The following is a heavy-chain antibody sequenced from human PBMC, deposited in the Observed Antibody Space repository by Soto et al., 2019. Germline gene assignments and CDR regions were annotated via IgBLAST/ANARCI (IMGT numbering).Heavy chain of an antibody. CDR1: VGSIRSYY. J-gene: IGHJ6*02. Sequence: QVQLQQSGPGLVKPSETLSLTCSVSVGSIRSYYWSWIRQSPEKGLEWIGYFYHSGNSNYNPSLKSRVTISVDTSKNRLSLSLRSVTAADTAVYFCARISSVDPYGYVNGGLDVWGQGTTVTVSS. D-gene: IGHD5-18*01. V-gene: IGHV4-59*01. CDR2: FYHSGNS. CDR3: ARISSVDPYGYVNGGLDV.